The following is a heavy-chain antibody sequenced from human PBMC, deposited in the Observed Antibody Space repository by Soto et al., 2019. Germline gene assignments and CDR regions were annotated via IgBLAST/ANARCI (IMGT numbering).Heavy chain of an antibody. Sequence: ESGGGVVQPGRSLRLSCAASGFTFSSYGMHWVRQAPGKGLEWVAVIWYDGSNKYYADSVKGRFTISRDNSKNTLYLQMNSLRAEDTAVYYCARDGGLGLYCSSTSCSSFDYWGQGTLVTVSS. J-gene: IGHJ4*02. CDR3: ARDGGLGLYCSSTSCSSFDY. D-gene: IGHD2-2*01. CDR1: GFTFSSYG. V-gene: IGHV3-33*01. CDR2: IWYDGSNK.